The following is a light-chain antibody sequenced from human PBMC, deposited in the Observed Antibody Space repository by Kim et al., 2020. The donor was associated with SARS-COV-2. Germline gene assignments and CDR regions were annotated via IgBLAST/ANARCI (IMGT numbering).Light chain of an antibody. J-gene: IGLJ1*01. CDR1: SSDVGGYDY. V-gene: IGLV2-14*03. CDR2: DVS. Sequence: QSVLTQPASVSGSPGQSITISCTGTSSDVGGYDYVSWYQHHPGKAPKLMIYDVSKRPSGVSNRFSGSKSGNTASLTISGLQAEDEADYFCSSCTTSITYVCITGTKVTVL. CDR3: SSCTTSITYV.